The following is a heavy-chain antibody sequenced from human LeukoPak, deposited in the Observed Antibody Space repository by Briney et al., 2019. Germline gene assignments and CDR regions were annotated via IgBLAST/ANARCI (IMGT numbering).Heavy chain of an antibody. Sequence: SETLSLTCTVSGGSISSYYWSWIRQPPGKGLEWIGYIYYSGSTYYNPSLKSRVTISVDTSKNQFSLKLSSVTAADTAVYYCAREPAAIHFFDYWGQGTLVTVSS. D-gene: IGHD2-2*02. CDR1: GGSISSYY. V-gene: IGHV4-59*06. J-gene: IGHJ4*02. CDR2: IYYSGST. CDR3: AREPAAIHFFDY.